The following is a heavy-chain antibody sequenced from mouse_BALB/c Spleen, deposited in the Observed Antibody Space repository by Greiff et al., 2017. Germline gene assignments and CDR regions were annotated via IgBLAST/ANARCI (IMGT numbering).Heavy chain of an antibody. CDR2: IWAGGST. CDR1: GFSLTSYG. D-gene: IGHD1-1*01. Sequence: VKLVESGPGLVAPSQSLSITCTVSGFSLTSYGVHWVRQPPGKGLEWLGVIWAGGSTNYNSALMSRLSISKDNSKSQVFLKMNSLQTDDTAMYYCAREGYGSRNYFDYWGQGTTLTVAS. CDR3: AREGYGSRNYFDY. J-gene: IGHJ2*01. V-gene: IGHV2-9*02.